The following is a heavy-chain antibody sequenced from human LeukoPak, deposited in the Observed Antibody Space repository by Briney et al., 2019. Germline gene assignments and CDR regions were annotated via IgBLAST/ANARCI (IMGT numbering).Heavy chain of an antibody. CDR1: GFTFSSYA. CDR3: ARQPYGSGSMIIDY. CDR2: ISGSGGDR. D-gene: IGHD3-10*01. V-gene: IGHV3-23*01. Sequence: PGGSLRLSCAGSGFTFSSYAMSWVRQAPGKGLEWVSAISGSGGDRYYADSVKGRFTISRDNAKNSLYLQMNSLRAEDTAVYYCARQPYGSGSMIIDYWGQGTLVTVSS. J-gene: IGHJ4*02.